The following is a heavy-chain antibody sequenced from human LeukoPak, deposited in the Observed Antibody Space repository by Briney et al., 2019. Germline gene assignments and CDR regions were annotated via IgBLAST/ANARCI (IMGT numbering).Heavy chain of an antibody. V-gene: IGHV1-2*06. J-gene: IGHJ4*02. CDR2: ISPNSGGT. D-gene: IGHD4-17*01. CDR1: GYTFTDYY. Sequence: ASVKISCKASGYTFTDYYVHWVRQAPGQGLEWMGRISPNSGGTNYVQKFRGRLTVTRDTSISTAYMELSSLRSDDTAVYYCAKNRAGDYADYWGQGTLVTVSS. CDR3: AKNRAGDYADY.